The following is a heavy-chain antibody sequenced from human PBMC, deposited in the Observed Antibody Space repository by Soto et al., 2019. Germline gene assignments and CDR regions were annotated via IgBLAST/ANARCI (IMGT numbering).Heavy chain of an antibody. D-gene: IGHD3-3*01. CDR2: IYSGGST. CDR1: GFTVSSSY. J-gene: IGHJ4*02. Sequence: GGSLRLSCAASGFTVSSSYMSWVRQAPGKGLEWVSVIYSGGSTYYADSVKGRFTLSRDNSKNTLYLQMNSLRAEDTAVYYCARGPGYDFWSGNHNFDYWGQGTLVTVSS. CDR3: ARGPGYDFWSGNHNFDY. V-gene: IGHV3-53*01.